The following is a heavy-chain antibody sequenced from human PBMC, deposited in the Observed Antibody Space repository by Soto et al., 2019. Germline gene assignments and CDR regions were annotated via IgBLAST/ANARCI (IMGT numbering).Heavy chain of an antibody. CDR1: GGTFSSYA. CDR3: ARLHQHSSGYYLDRKDDAFDI. CDR2: IIPIFGTA. V-gene: IGHV1-69*01. D-gene: IGHD3-22*01. J-gene: IGHJ3*02. Sequence: QVQLMQSGAEVKKPGSSVKVSCKASGGTFSSYAISWVRQAPGQGLEWMGGIIPIFGTANYAQKFQGRVTITADESTSTAYMELSSLRSEDTAVYYCARLHQHSSGYYLDRKDDAFDIWGQGTMVTVSS.